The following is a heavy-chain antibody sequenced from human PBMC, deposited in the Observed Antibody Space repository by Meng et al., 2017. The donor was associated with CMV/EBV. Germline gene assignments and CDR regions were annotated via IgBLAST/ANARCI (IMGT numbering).Heavy chain of an antibody. CDR1: GGSISSYY. J-gene: IGHJ3*02. V-gene: IGHV4-59*01. D-gene: IGHD2-2*01. CDR3: AREVPAGGAFDI. CDR2: IYYSGST. Sequence: SETLSLTYTVSGGSISSYYWSWIRQPPGKGLEWIGYIYYSGSTNYNPSLKSRVTISVDTSKNQFSLKLSSVTAADTAMYYCAREVPAGGAFDIWGQGTMVTVSS.